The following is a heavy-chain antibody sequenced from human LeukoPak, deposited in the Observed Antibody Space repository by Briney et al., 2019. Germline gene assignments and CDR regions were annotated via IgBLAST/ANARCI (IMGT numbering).Heavy chain of an antibody. Sequence: GGSLRLSCAASGFTFNSYAMSWVRQAPGEGLEWVSGISSGGNTYYADSVKGRFTISRDNSRSTLYLQMNSLRPEDTAIYYCAREGYYGSGSPPSLYFDYWGQGTLVTVSS. CDR1: GFTFNSYA. J-gene: IGHJ4*02. CDR3: AREGYYGSGSPPSLYFDY. D-gene: IGHD3-10*01. V-gene: IGHV3-23*01. CDR2: ISSGGNT.